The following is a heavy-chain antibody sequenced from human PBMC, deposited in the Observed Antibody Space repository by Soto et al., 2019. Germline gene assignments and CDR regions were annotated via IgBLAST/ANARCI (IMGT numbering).Heavy chain of an antibody. CDR1: GGTFSSYA. CDR3: AKSFPDIVVVVAATGAFDI. CDR2: IIPIFGTA. J-gene: IGHJ3*02. D-gene: IGHD2-15*01. V-gene: IGHV1-69*13. Sequence: ASVKVSCKASGGTFSSYAISWVRQAPGQGLEWMGGIIPIFGTANYAQKFQGRVTITADESTSTAYMELSSLRSEDTAVYYCAKSFPDIVVVVAATGAFDIWGQGTMVTVSS.